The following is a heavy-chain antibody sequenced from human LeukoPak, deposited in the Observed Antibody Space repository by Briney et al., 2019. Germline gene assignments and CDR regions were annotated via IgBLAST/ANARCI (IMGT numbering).Heavy chain of an antibody. CDR1: GGSIGSYY. J-gene: IGHJ4*02. CDR3: ARLSTSFDY. Sequence: SETLSLTCIVSGGSIGSYYWSWIRQPPGKGLEWIGYIYYSGSTNYNPSLKSRVTISVDTSKNQLSLKLRSVTAADTAVYYCARLSTSFDYWGQGALVTVSS. V-gene: IGHV4-59*08. CDR2: IYYSGST.